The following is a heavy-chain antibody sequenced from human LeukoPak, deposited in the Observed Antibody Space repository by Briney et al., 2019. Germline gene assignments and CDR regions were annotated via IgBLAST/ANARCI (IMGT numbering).Heavy chain of an antibody. Sequence: GGSLRLSCAASGFTFSSYGMHWVRQAPGKGLEWVAVISYDGSNKYYADSVKGRFTISRDNSKNTLYLQMNSLRAEDTAVYYCAKDSDYDFWSGYHYFDYWGQGTLVTVSS. V-gene: IGHV3-30*18. CDR1: GFTFSSYG. CDR3: AKDSDYDFWSGYHYFDY. D-gene: IGHD3-3*01. J-gene: IGHJ4*02. CDR2: ISYDGSNK.